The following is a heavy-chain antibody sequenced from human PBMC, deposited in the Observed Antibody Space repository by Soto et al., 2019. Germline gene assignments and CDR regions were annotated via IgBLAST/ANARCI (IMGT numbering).Heavy chain of an antibody. V-gene: IGHV3-30-3*01. D-gene: IGHD5-18*01. CDR2: ISYDGSNK. Sequence: GGSLRLSCAASGFTFSSYAMHWVRQAPGKGLEWVAVISYDGSNKYYADSVKGRFTISRDNSKNTLYLQMNSLRAEDTAVYYCARERTARHYYYHYGMDVWGQATTVTVSS. CDR1: GFTFSSYA. J-gene: IGHJ6*01. CDR3: ARERTARHYYYHYGMDV.